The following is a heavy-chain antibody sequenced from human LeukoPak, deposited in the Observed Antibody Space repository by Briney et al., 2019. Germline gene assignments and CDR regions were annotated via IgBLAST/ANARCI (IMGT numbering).Heavy chain of an antibody. CDR1: GGSFSGYY. J-gene: IGHJ4*02. CDR2: INHSGST. Sequence: PSETLSLTRAVYGGSFSGYYWSWIRQPPGKGLEWIGEINHSGSTNYNPSLKSRVTISVDTSKNQFSLKLSSVTAADTAVYYCARGYSKIYYWGQGTLVTVSS. V-gene: IGHV4-34*01. CDR3: ARGYSKIYY. D-gene: IGHD4-11*01.